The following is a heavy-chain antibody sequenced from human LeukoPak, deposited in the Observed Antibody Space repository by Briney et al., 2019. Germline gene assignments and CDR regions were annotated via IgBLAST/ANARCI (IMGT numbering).Heavy chain of an antibody. Sequence: GGSLRLSCAASGFTFSSYSMNWVRQAPGKGLEWVSSISSSSSYIHYADSVKGRFTISRDNAKNSLYLQMNSLRAEDTAVYYCARFGGDTVTTSGGYWGQGTLVTVSS. CDR2: ISSSSSYI. D-gene: IGHD4-11*01. CDR3: ARFGGDTVTTSGGY. V-gene: IGHV3-21*01. CDR1: GFTFSSYS. J-gene: IGHJ4*02.